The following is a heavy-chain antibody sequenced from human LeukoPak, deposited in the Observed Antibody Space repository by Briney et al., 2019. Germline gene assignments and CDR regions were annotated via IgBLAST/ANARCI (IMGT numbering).Heavy chain of an antibody. J-gene: IGHJ6*02. Sequence: SETLPLTCTVSGGSISSYYWSWIRQPPGKGLEWIGYIYYSGSTNYNPSLKSRVTISVDTSKNQFSLKLSSVTAADTAVYYCARLNCSGGSCYFPYGMDVWGQGTTVTVSS. CDR3: ARLNCSGGSCYFPYGMDV. CDR2: IYYSGST. V-gene: IGHV4-59*01. CDR1: GGSISSYY. D-gene: IGHD2-15*01.